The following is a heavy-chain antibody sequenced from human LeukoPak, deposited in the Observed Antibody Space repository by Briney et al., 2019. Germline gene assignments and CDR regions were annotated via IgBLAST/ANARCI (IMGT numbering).Heavy chain of an antibody. V-gene: IGHV3-30-3*01. Sequence: GGSLRLSCAASGFTFSSYAMHWVCQAPGKGLEWVAVISYDGSNKYYADSVKGRFTISRDNSKNTLYLQMNSLRAEDTAVYYCARVDHDYLYYYFDYWGQGTLVTVSS. CDR3: ARVDHDYLYYYFDY. J-gene: IGHJ4*02. CDR2: ISYDGSNK. D-gene: IGHD2/OR15-2a*01. CDR1: GFTFSSYA.